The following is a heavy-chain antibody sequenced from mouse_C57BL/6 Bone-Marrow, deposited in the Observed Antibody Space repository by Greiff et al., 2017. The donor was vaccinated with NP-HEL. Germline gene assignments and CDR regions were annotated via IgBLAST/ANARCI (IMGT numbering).Heavy chain of an antibody. V-gene: IGHV14-4*01. Sequence: VQLQQPGAELVRPGASVKLSCTASGFNIKDDYMHWVKQRPEQGLEWIGWIDPENGDTEYASKFQGKATITADTSSNTAYLQLSSLTSEDTAVYYCTTGWFDYWGQGTTLTVSS. CDR1: GFNIKDDY. D-gene: IGHD2-3*01. CDR2: IDPENGDT. CDR3: TTGWFDY. J-gene: IGHJ2*01.